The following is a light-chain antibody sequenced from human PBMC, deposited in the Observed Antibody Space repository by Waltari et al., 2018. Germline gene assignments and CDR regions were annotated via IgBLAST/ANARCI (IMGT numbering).Light chain of an antibody. CDR1: SPNIGNKY. V-gene: IGLV1-51*02. CDR3: GTWDSSLSGAV. Sequence: QPVLPQPPSVSAAPGPRVTIPCFGGSPNIGNKYGSWYRQCPGTAPKLLIYEDNERPSGVPGRFSGSKSGTSATLDITGLQAGDEADYYCGTWDSSLSGAVFGGGTHLTVL. CDR2: EDN. J-gene: IGLJ7*01.